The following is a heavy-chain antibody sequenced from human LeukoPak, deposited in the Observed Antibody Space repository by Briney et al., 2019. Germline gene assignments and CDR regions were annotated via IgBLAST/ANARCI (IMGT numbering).Heavy chain of an antibody. J-gene: IGHJ3*02. Sequence: QTLSLTCAISVESVSSNSATWNWIRQSPSRGLEWLGRTYYRSKWNNNYALSVKSRIIINPDTSKNQFSLQLNSVTPEDTAVYYCARVRYGSGGYPEAFDIWGQGTMVTVSS. CDR1: VESVSSNSAT. D-gene: IGHD3-10*01. V-gene: IGHV6-1*01. CDR3: ARVRYGSGGYPEAFDI. CDR2: TYYRSKWNN.